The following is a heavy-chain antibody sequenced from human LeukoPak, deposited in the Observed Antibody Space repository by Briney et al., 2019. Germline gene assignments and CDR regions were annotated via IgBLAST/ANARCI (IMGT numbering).Heavy chain of an antibody. V-gene: IGHV1-2*02. CDR1: GGTFSSYA. J-gene: IGHJ6*03. Sequence: ASVKVSCKASGGTFSSYAISWVRQAPGQGLEWMGWINPNSGDTDYAQKFQGRVTMTRDTSISTAYMELSRLRSDDTALYYCARDATSGYYYYYMDVWGKGTTVTVSS. CDR3: ARDATSGYYYYYMDV. D-gene: IGHD3-3*01. CDR2: INPNSGDT.